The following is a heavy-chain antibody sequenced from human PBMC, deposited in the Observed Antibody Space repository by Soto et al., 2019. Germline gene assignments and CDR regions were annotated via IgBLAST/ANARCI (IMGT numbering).Heavy chain of an antibody. V-gene: IGHV3-11*01. Sequence: QVQLVESGGGLVQPGGSLRLSCAASGFTISDYYMTGIRQAPGKGRDWVSYISGVGTTTYYSDSVKGRLSISRDNAKNPLYLQMKSLRAEDTAVYYCARDQEGSGSHWLCYYYYVMDVWGQGTTVTVSS. CDR2: ISGVGTTT. CDR3: ARDQEGSGSHWLCYYYYVMDV. D-gene: IGHD3-10*01. J-gene: IGHJ6*02. CDR1: GFTISDYY.